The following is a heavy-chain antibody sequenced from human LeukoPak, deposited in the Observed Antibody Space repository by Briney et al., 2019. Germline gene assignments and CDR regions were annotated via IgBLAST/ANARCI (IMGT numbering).Heavy chain of an antibody. Sequence: SETLSLTCTVSGGSISSGDYYWSWIRQPPGKGLEWIGYIYYSGSTYYNPSLKSRVTISVDTSKNQFSLKLSSVTAADTAVYYCARGTILLWFGELPDAFDIWGQGTMVTVSS. D-gene: IGHD3-10*01. V-gene: IGHV4-30-4*01. CDR3: ARGTILLWFGELPDAFDI. J-gene: IGHJ3*02. CDR1: GGSISSGDYY. CDR2: IYYSGST.